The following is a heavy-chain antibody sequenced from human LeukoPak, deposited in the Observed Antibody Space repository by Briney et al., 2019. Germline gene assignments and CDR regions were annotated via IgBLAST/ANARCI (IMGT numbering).Heavy chain of an antibody. Sequence: SETLSLTCAVSGGSISSYYLSWIRQPAGKGLEWIGRIYSRVTTYNPSLKSRVTMSADTSRNHVSLTLNSVTAADTAVYYCARDSGTTGEVKFDPWGQGTLVTVSS. V-gene: IGHV4-4*07. J-gene: IGHJ5*02. CDR2: IYSRVT. D-gene: IGHD3-10*01. CDR1: GGSISSYY. CDR3: ARDSGTTGEVKFDP.